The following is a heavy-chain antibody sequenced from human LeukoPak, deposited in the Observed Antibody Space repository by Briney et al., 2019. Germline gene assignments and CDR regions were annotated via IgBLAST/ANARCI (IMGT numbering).Heavy chain of an antibody. V-gene: IGHV4-34*01. D-gene: IGHD4-17*01. J-gene: IGHJ4*02. Sequence: PSETLSLTCAVYGVSFSGYYWSWIRQPPGKGLEWIGEINHSGSTNYNPSLKSRVTISVDTSKNRFSLKLSSVTAADTAVYYCARGRLRLDYWGRGTLVTVSS. CDR2: INHSGST. CDR3: ARGRLRLDY. CDR1: GVSFSGYY.